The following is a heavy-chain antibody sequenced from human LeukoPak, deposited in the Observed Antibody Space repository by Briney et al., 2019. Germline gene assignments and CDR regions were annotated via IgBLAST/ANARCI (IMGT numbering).Heavy chain of an antibody. V-gene: IGHV1-18*01. J-gene: IGHJ4*02. D-gene: IGHD5-18*01. CDR1: GYTFTSYG. Sequence: ASVKVSCKASGYTFTSYGISWVRQAPGQGLEWMGWISAYNGNTNYAQKFQGRVTMTRDMSTSTVYMELSSLRSEDTAVYYCARSTDTAMVPDYWGQGTLVTVSS. CDR3: ARSTDTAMVPDY. CDR2: ISAYNGNT.